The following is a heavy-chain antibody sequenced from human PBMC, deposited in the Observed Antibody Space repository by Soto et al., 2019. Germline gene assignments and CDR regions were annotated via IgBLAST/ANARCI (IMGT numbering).Heavy chain of an antibody. V-gene: IGHV3-7*05. D-gene: IGHD1-26*01. J-gene: IGHJ4*02. Sequence: GGSLRLSCAASGFTFSSYWMSWVRQAPGKGLEWVANIKQDGSEKYYVDSVKGRFTISRDNAKNSLYLQMNSLRAEDTAVYYCARDRWEPTYYFDYWGQGTLVTVSS. CDR3: ARDRWEPTYYFDY. CDR1: GFTFSSYW. CDR2: IKQDGSEK.